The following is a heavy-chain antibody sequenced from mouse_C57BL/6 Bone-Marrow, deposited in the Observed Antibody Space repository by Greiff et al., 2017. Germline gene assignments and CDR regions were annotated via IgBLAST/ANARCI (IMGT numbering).Heavy chain of an antibody. V-gene: IGHV2-9-1*01. J-gene: IGHJ2*01. CDR3: ARATRYYYGSSSYYFDY. CDR2: IWTGGGT. Sequence: QVQLQQSGPGLVAPSQSLSITCTVSGFSLTSYAISWVRQPPGKGLEWLGVIWTGGGTNYNSALKSRLSISKDNSKSQVFLKMNSLQTDDTARYYCARATRYYYGSSSYYFDYWGQGTTLTVSS. D-gene: IGHD1-1*01. CDR1: GFSLTSYA.